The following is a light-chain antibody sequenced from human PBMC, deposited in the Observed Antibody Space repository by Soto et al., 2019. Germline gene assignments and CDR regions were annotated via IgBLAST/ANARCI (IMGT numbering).Light chain of an antibody. CDR2: EGT. CDR1: SSDVGGYNL. CDR3: SSYTSSSIYV. Sequence: QSALTQPASVSGSPGQSITVSCAGTSSDVGGYNLVSWYQQHPGKAPKLIIYEGTERPSGISPRFSGSKSGNTASLTISGLQAEDEADYYCSSYTSSSIYVFGSGNKVTVL. V-gene: IGLV2-23*01. J-gene: IGLJ1*01.